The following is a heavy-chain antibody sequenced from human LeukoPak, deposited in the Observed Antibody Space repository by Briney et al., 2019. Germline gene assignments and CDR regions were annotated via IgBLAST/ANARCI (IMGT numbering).Heavy chain of an antibody. CDR2: INPGGGNT. Sequence: ASVKVSCKASGYTFTNYYMHWVRQAPGQGLEWIGLINPGGGNTNYAQNFQGRVTTTRDTSTSTVYMELSSLRSEDTAIYYCARVRDGYNDAYDIWGQGTVVTVPS. J-gene: IGHJ3*02. CDR3: ARVRDGYNDAYDI. CDR1: GYTFTNYY. D-gene: IGHD5-24*01. V-gene: IGHV1-46*01.